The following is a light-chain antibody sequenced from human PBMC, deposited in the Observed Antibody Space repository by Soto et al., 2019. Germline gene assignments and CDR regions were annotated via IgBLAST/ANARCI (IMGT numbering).Light chain of an antibody. Sequence: EIVLTQSPATLSLSPGERATLSCRASQSVSNYLAWYQQKPGQAPRLLIYAASNRATGIPARFSGSGSRTDFTLTISRLEPEDFAVYYCQQYGSSLTFGPGTKVDIK. CDR2: AAS. CDR1: QSVSNY. V-gene: IGKV3-20*01. CDR3: QQYGSSLT. J-gene: IGKJ3*01.